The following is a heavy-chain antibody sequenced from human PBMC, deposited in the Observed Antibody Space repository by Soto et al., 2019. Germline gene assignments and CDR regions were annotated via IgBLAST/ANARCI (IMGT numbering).Heavy chain of an antibody. CDR3: ARAASTVTPIGPYYYYGMDV. Sequence: GGSLRLSCAASGFTFSSYGMHWVRQAPGKGLEWVAVIWYDGSNKYYADSVKGRFTISRDNSKNTLYLQMNSLRAEDTAVYYCARAASTVTPIGPYYYYGMDVWGQGTTVTVSS. V-gene: IGHV3-33*01. J-gene: IGHJ6*02. CDR2: IWYDGSNK. CDR1: GFTFSSYG. D-gene: IGHD4-4*01.